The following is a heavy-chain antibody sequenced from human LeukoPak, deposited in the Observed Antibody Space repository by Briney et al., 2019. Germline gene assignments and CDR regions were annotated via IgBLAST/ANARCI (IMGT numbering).Heavy chain of an antibody. CDR1: GGSISSYY. Sequence: PSETLSLTCTVSGGSISSYYWSWIRQPAGKGLEWIGRIYTSGSTNYNPSLNSRVTMSVDTSKNQYSLKLSSVTAADTAVYYCARADSSGYYSRANAFDIWGQGTMVTVSS. D-gene: IGHD3-22*01. CDR3: ARADSSGYYSRANAFDI. J-gene: IGHJ3*02. CDR2: IYTSGST. V-gene: IGHV4-4*07.